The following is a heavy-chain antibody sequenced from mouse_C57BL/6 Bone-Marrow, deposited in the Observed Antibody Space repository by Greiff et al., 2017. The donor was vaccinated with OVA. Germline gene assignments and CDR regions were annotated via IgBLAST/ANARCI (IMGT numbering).Heavy chain of an antibody. J-gene: IGHJ4*01. Sequence: QVQLQQPGAELVKPGASVKLSCKASGYTFTSYWMHWVKQRPGQGLEWIGMIHPNSGSTNYNEKFKSKATLTVDKSSSTAYMQLSSLTSEDSAVYYCARSGIYYYGSSYAYYAMDDWGQGTSVTVSS. CDR3: ARSGIYYYGSSYAYYAMDD. D-gene: IGHD1-1*01. CDR1: GYTFTSYW. CDR2: IHPNSGST. V-gene: IGHV1-64*01.